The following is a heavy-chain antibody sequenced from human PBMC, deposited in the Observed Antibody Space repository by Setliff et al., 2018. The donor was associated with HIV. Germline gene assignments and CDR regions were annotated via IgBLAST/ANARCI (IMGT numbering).Heavy chain of an antibody. V-gene: IGHV3-9*01. CDR1: GFTFDGYA. J-gene: IGHJ5*02. Sequence: GGSLRLSCAASGFTFDGYAMHWVRQAPGKGLEWVSGISCNSGSIGYADSVKGRFTISRDNAKNSLYLQMNSLRSEDTALYYCAKSPNPYSPLDWFDPWGQGTLVTVSS. CDR3: AKSPNPYSPLDWFDP. CDR2: ISCNSGSI. D-gene: IGHD5-18*01.